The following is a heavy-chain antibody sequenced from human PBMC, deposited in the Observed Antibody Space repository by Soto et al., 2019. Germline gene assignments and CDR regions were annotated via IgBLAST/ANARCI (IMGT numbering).Heavy chain of an antibody. CDR3: ARGYSGYDGLYYYYGMDV. J-gene: IGHJ6*02. V-gene: IGHV1-69*13. D-gene: IGHD5-12*01. CDR1: GGTFSSYA. CDR2: IIPIFGTA. Sequence: SVKVACKASGGTFSSYAISWVRQAPGQGLEWMGGIIPIFGTANYAQKFQGRVTITADESTSTAYMELSSLRSEDTAVYYCARGYSGYDGLYYYYGMDVWGQGTTVTVSS.